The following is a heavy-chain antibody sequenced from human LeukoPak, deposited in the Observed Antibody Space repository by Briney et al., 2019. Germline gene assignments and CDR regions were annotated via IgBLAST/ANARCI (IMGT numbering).Heavy chain of an antibody. J-gene: IGHJ4*02. D-gene: IGHD2-15*01. CDR3: ARGRIRYCSGGSCYQRPSFDY. Sequence: SETLSLTCAVYGGSFSGYYWSWIRQPPGKGLEWIGEINHSGSTNYNPSLKSRVTISVDTSKNQFSLKLSSVTAADTAVYYCARGRIRYCSGGSCYQRPSFDYWGQGTLVTVSS. V-gene: IGHV4-34*01. CDR1: GGSFSGYY. CDR2: INHSGST.